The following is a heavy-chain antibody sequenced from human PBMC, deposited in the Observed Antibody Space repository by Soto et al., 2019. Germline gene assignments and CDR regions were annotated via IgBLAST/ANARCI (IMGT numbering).Heavy chain of an antibody. J-gene: IGHJ6*02. CDR1: GYTFTGYY. Sequence: ASVKVSCKASGYTFTGYYMHWVRQAPGQGLEWMGWINPNSGGTNYAQKFQGWVTMTRDTSISTACMELSRLRSDDTAVYYCAREGGSSGYYLDYYGMDVWGQGTTVTVSS. D-gene: IGHD3-22*01. CDR2: INPNSGGT. CDR3: AREGGSSGYYLDYYGMDV. V-gene: IGHV1-2*04.